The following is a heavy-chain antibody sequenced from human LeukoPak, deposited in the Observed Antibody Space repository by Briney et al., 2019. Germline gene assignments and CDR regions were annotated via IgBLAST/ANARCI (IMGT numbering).Heavy chain of an antibody. V-gene: IGHV3-30*02. CDR3: AKDEQWLVPWGFDY. J-gene: IGHJ4*02. CDR1: GFTFSSYG. D-gene: IGHD6-19*01. Sequence: GGSLRLSCAASGFTFSSYGMHWVRQAPGKGLEWVAFIRYDGSNKYYADSVKGRFTISRDNSKSTLYLQMNSLRAEDTAVYYCAKDEQWLVPWGFDYWGQGTLVTVSS. CDR2: IRYDGSNK.